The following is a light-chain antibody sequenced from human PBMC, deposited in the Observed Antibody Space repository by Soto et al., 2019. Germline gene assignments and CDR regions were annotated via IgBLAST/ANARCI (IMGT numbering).Light chain of an antibody. CDR1: QSVSSSY. CDR3: QQYGSSPRT. J-gene: IGKJ1*01. V-gene: IGKV3-20*01. CDR2: GAS. Sequence: EIVLTQSPGTLSLSPGERATLSCRASQSVSSSYLAWYQQKPGQAPRLLIYGASSRATGIPDRFSGSGSGTDFTLTISRLEPEDLAVYCCQQYGSSPRTCGQGTKVDIK.